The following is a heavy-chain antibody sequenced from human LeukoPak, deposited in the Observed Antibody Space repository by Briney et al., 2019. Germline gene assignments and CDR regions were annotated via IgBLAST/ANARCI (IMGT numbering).Heavy chain of an antibody. CDR1: GYTFTSYG. V-gene: IGHV1-18*01. Sequence: GASVKVSCKASGYTFTSYGISWVRQAPGQGLEWMGWISAYNGNTNYAQKLQGRVTMTTDTSTSTAYMELSRLRSDDTAVYYCAVEASTRRSNDAFDIWGQGTMVTVSS. CDR2: ISAYNGNT. J-gene: IGHJ3*02. D-gene: IGHD2-2*01. CDR3: AVEASTRRSNDAFDI.